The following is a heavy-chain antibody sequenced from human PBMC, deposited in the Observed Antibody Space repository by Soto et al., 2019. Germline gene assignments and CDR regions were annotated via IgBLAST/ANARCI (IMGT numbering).Heavy chain of an antibody. J-gene: IGHJ4*02. CDR1: GGSISNYF. CDR3: ARGGQDFWSGPFDY. Sequence: SETLSLTCTVSGGSISNYFCNWIRQPAGKGLEWIGRIDNSGSTNYNPSLKSRITMSADTSRNQFSLKLNSVTAADTAVYYCARGGQDFWSGPFDYWGQGAMVTVYS. D-gene: IGHD3-3*01. V-gene: IGHV4-4*07. CDR2: IDNSGST.